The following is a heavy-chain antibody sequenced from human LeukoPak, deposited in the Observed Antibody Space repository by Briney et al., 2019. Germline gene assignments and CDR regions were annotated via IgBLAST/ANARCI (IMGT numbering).Heavy chain of an antibody. J-gene: IGHJ6*03. CDR1: GFTFSSYA. Sequence: PGGSLRLSCAASGFTFSSYAMSWVRQAPGKGLEWVSAISGSGGSTYYADSVKGRFTISRDNSKNTLYLQMNSLRADDTAVYYCAKRRGLELTYCYHMDVWGKGTTVTVSS. CDR2: ISGSGGST. D-gene: IGHD1-7*01. V-gene: IGHV3-23*01. CDR3: AKRRGLELTYCYHMDV.